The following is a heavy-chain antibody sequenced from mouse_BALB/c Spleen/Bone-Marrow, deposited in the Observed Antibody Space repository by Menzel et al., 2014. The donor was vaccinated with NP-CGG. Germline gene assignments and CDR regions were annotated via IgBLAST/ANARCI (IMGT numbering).Heavy chain of an antibody. D-gene: IGHD4-1*01. CDR3: ARCLTGTSAMDY. V-gene: IGHV1-54*01. J-gene: IGHJ4*01. Sequence: VQLQQSGAELVRPGTSVKVSCKASGYAFNNYLIEWVKQRPGQGLEWIGVINPGSGGTKYNEKFKGKATLTADKPSSTAYMQLSSLTSDDSAVYFCARCLTGTSAMDYWGQGTSVTVSS. CDR1: GYAFNNYL. CDR2: INPGSGGT.